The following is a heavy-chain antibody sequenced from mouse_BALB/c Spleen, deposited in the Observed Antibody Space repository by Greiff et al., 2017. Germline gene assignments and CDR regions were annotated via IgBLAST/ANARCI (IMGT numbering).Heavy chain of an antibody. J-gene: IGHJ2*01. CDR2: ISYSGST. Sequence: EVQLQESGPGLVKPSQTLSLTCSVTGYSITRGYLNWIRKFPGNKLEYMGYISYSGSTYYNPSLKSRISITRDTSKNQYYLQLNSVTTEDTATYYCARGVFDYGGKGTTLTVSS. CDR1: GYSITRGY. V-gene: IGHV3-8*02. CDR3: ARGVFDY.